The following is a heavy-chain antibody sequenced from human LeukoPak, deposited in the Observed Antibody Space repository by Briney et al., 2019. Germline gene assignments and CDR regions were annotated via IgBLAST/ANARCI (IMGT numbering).Heavy chain of an antibody. CDR1: GYTFKNYG. Sequence: GASVKVSCTASGYTFKNYGISWVRQAPGQGLEWMGWISTYNGDTKHAQKVQGRLTLTADASTSTAYMELRGLRSDDTAVYYCARKPSNTSGWCICFDFWGQGTLVTVSS. J-gene: IGHJ5*01. CDR2: ISTYNGDT. D-gene: IGHD6-19*01. V-gene: IGHV1-18*04. CDR3: ARKPSNTSGWCICFDF.